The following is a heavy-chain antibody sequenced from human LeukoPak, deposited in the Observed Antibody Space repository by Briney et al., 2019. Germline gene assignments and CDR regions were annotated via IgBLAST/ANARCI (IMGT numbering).Heavy chain of an antibody. D-gene: IGHD3-22*01. Sequence: GGSLRLSCAASGFSVSNNYMSWVRQAPGKGLEWVSVIYSGDKTYYADSVKGRFTISRDNSKNTLDLQMNSLRAEDTAVYYCARDLYDSSGYQRGYFQHWGQGTLVTVSS. CDR1: GFSVSNNY. CDR3: ARDLYDSSGYQRGYFQH. CDR2: IYSGDKT. J-gene: IGHJ1*01. V-gene: IGHV3-66*01.